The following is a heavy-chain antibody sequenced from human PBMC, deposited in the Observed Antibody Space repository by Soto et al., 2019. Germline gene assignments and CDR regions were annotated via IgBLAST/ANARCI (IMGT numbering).Heavy chain of an antibody. V-gene: IGHV4-34*01. Sequence: SETLSLTCAVYGGSFSGYYWSWIRQPPGKGLEWIGEINHSGSTNYNPSLKSRVTISVDTSKNQFSLKLSSVTAADTAVYYCARAYITMVRGVIGWFDPWGQGTLVTVSS. CDR2: INHSGST. CDR3: ARAYITMVRGVIGWFDP. CDR1: GGSFSGYY. D-gene: IGHD3-10*01. J-gene: IGHJ5*02.